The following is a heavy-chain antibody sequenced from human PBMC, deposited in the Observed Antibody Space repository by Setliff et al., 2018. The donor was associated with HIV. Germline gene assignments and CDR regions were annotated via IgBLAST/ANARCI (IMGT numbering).Heavy chain of an antibody. D-gene: IGHD6-19*01. J-gene: IGHJ3*02. CDR3: AREVFSGWRIFDI. Sequence: KPSETLSLTCTVSGGSISSGSYYWGWIRQPPGKGLEWIGSIYHSGSTYYNPSLKSRVTISLDTSKNQFSLKLSSVTAADTAVYYCAREVFSGWRIFDIWGHGTMVTVSS. CDR2: IYHSGST. CDR1: GGSISSGSYY. V-gene: IGHV4-39*07.